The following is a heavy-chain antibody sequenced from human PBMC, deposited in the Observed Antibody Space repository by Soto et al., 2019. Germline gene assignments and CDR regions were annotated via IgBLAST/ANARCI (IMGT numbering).Heavy chain of an antibody. Sequence: SETLSLTCTVSGVSISSGGYYWSWIGQHPGKGLEWIGYIYYSGSTYYNPSLKSRVTISVDTSKNQFSLKLSSVTAADTAVYYCASQILSGGVFDYWGQGTLVTVSS. CDR1: GVSISSGGYY. J-gene: IGHJ4*02. D-gene: IGHD3-3*01. V-gene: IGHV4-31*03. CDR2: IYYSGST. CDR3: ASQILSGGVFDY.